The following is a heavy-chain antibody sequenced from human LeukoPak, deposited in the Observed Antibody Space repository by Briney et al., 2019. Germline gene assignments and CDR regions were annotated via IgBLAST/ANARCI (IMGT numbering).Heavy chain of an antibody. V-gene: IGHV3-21*01. Sequence: GGSLRLSCAASGFTFSSYSMNWVRQAPGKGLEWVSSISSSSSCIYYADSVKGRFTISRDNAKNSLYLQMNGLRAEDTAVYYCARDGGYCSSTSCLAEYDYWGQGTLVTVSS. CDR1: GFTFSSYS. J-gene: IGHJ4*02. D-gene: IGHD2-2*01. CDR3: ARDGGYCSSTSCLAEYDY. CDR2: ISSSSSCI.